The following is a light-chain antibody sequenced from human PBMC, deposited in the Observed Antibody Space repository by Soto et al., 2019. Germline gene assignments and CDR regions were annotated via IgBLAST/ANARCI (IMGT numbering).Light chain of an antibody. Sequence: EIVLTQSPAPLSLSPGASATLSCRASQSVSSFLAWYQQKAGQAPRLLISDASNRATGIPARFSGSGSGTDFTLTISSLEPEDFAVYYCLQRSIWPWTFGQGTKVEIK. V-gene: IGKV3-11*01. J-gene: IGKJ1*01. CDR3: LQRSIWPWT. CDR2: DAS. CDR1: QSVSSF.